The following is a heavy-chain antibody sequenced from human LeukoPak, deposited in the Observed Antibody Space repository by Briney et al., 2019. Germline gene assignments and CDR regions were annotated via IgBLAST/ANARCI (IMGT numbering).Heavy chain of an antibody. Sequence: GGSLRLSCAASGFTFSSYGMHWVRQAPGKGLEWVAFIRYDGSNKYYADSVKGRFTISRDNSKNTLYLQMNSLRAEDTAVYYCAIVRILWFGELLYSGPQPPTNYAFDIWGQGTMVTVSS. D-gene: IGHD3-10*01. V-gene: IGHV3-30*02. CDR2: IRYDGSNK. J-gene: IGHJ3*02. CDR3: AIVRILWFGELLYSGPQPPTNYAFDI. CDR1: GFTFSSYG.